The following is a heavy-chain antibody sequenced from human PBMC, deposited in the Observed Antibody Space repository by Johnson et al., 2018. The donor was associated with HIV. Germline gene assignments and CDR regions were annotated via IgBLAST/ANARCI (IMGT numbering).Heavy chain of an antibody. CDR3: ARETGDPVVPAARDAFDI. Sequence: VQLVESGGGLVQPGGSLRLSCAASGFTFSSYWMSWVRQAPRKGLEWVANIKQDGSEKYYVDSVKGRFTISRDNAKNSLYLQMNSLRAEDTAVYYCARETGDPVVPAARDAFDIWGQGTMVTVSS. J-gene: IGHJ3*02. D-gene: IGHD2-2*01. V-gene: IGHV3-7*01. CDR1: GFTFSSYW. CDR2: IKQDGSEK.